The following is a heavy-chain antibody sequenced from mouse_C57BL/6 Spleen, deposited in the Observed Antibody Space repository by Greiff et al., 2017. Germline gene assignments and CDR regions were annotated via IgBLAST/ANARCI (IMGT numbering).Heavy chain of an antibody. V-gene: IGHV3-6*01. CDR1: GYSITSGYY. CDR3: ARAGGLREGFDY. D-gene: IGHD2-2*01. J-gene: IGHJ2*01. Sequence: EVKLQESGPGLVKPSQSLSLTCSVTGYSITSGYYWNWIRQFPGNKLEWMGYISYDGSNNYNPSLKNRISITRDTSKNQFFLKLNSVTTEDTATDYCARAGGLREGFDYWGQGTTLTVSS. CDR2: ISYDGSN.